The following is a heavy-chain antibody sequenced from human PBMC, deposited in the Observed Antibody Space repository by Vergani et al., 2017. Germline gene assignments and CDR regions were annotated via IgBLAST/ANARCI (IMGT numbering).Heavy chain of an antibody. D-gene: IGHD6-13*01. V-gene: IGHV3-7*01. CDR3: AREAAAGHYYYYYMDV. CDR1: GFTFSSYW. CDR2: IKQDGSEK. Sequence: EVQLVESGGGLVQPGGSLRLSCAASGFTFSSYWMSWVRQAPGKGLEWVATIKQDGSEKYYVDSVKGRFTISRDNAKNSLYLQMNSLRAEDTAVYYCAREAAAGHYYYYYMDVWGKGTTVTVSS. J-gene: IGHJ6*03.